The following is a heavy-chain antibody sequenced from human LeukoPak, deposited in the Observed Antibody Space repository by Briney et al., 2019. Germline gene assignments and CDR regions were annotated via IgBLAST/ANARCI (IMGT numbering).Heavy chain of an antibody. J-gene: IGHJ6*03. V-gene: IGHV3-23*01. CDR1: GFTFSSYA. CDR2: ISGSGGST. Sequence: PGGSLRLSCAASGFTFSSYAMSWVRQAPGKGREWVSAISGSGGSTYYADSVKGRFTISRDNSKNTLYLQMNSLRAEDTAVYYCAKDRNVYSYGLNYYYYYMDVWGKGTTVTVSS. CDR3: AKDRNVYSYGLNYYYYYMDV. D-gene: IGHD5-18*01.